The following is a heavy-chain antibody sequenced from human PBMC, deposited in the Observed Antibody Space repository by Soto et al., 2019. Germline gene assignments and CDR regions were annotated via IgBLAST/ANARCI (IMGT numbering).Heavy chain of an antibody. Sequence: QVQLQESGPGLVKPSETLSLTCTVSGGSISSYYWSWIRQPPGKGLEWIGYIYYSGSTNYNPSLKSRVTISVDTSKNQFSLKLSSVTAADTAVYYCAREVTGGYFDYWGQGTLVTVSS. D-gene: IGHD4-4*01. CDR1: GGSISSYY. J-gene: IGHJ4*02. CDR3: AREVTGGYFDY. V-gene: IGHV4-59*01. CDR2: IYYSGST.